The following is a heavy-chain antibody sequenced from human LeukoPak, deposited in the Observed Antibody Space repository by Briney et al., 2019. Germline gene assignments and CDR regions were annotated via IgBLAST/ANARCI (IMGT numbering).Heavy chain of an antibody. Sequence: PGGSLRLSCAASGFTFSSYGMHWVRQAPGKGLEWVAVIWYDGSNKYYADSVKGRFTISRDNSKNTLYLQMNSLRAEDTAVYYCAKDSTNPNSFDYWGQGTLVTVSS. V-gene: IGHV3-30*02. D-gene: IGHD2-8*01. J-gene: IGHJ4*02. CDR2: IWYDGSNK. CDR3: AKDSTNPNSFDY. CDR1: GFTFSSYG.